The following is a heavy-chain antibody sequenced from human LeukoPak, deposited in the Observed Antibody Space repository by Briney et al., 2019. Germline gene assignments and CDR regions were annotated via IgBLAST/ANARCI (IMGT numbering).Heavy chain of an antibody. CDR1: GGSFSNYY. CDR2: INHSGRT. Sequence: SETLSLTCAVYGGSFSNYYWNWIRQPPGKGLEWIGEINHSGRTSYNPSLKSRVTISVVTSRNQFSLKLSSVTATDTAFYYCARGRVRGYGSGSYRALDYWGQGTLITVSS. J-gene: IGHJ4*02. V-gene: IGHV4-34*01. D-gene: IGHD3-10*01. CDR3: ARGRVRGYGSGSYRALDY.